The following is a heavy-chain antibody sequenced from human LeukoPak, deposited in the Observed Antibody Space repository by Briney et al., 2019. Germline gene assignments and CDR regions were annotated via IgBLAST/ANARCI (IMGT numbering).Heavy chain of an antibody. CDR3: ARDHRVLAFDY. V-gene: IGHV1-69*04. D-gene: IGHD2-8*02. CDR2: IIPILGIA. J-gene: IGHJ4*02. Sequence: SVKVSCKASGGTFSSYAISWVRQAPGQGLEWMGRIIPILGIANYAQKFQGRVTITADKSPSTAYMELSSLRSEDTAVYYCARDHRVLAFDYWGQGTLVTVSS. CDR1: GGTFSSYA.